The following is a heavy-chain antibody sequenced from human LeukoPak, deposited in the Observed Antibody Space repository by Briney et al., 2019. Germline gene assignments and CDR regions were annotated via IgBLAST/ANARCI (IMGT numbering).Heavy chain of an antibody. Sequence: ASVKVSCKAPGYIFTSYGISWVRQAPGQGLEWMGWISAYNGNTNYAQKFQGRVTLTEDTSTDTVYMELSSLRSEDTAMYYCLSDGFDIWGQGTMVTVSS. CDR2: ISAYNGNT. V-gene: IGHV1-18*01. J-gene: IGHJ3*02. CDR3: LSDGFDI. CDR1: GYIFTSYG.